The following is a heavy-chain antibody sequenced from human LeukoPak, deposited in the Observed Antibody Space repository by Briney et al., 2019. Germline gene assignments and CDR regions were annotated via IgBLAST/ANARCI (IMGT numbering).Heavy chain of an antibody. CDR1: GDSISSWKYY. J-gene: IGHJ3*02. D-gene: IGHD3-3*01. CDR3: ASFSGGGPSRFLESGVFNM. Sequence: SETLSLTCSVSGDSISSWKYYWGWIRQPPGKGLEWIGNIYYSGTTYYNPSLESRVTISVDTSKNHFSLNLNSVTAADTAVYYCASFSGGGPSRFLESGVFNMGGKGTKVTVSS. CDR2: IYYSGTT. V-gene: IGHV4-39*01.